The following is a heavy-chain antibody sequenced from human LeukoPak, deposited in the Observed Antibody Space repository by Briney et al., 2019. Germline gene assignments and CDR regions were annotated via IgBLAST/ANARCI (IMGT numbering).Heavy chain of an antibody. V-gene: IGHV4-34*01. Sequence: SETLSLTCAVYGVSFSGYYWSWIRQPPGKGLEWIGEINHSGSTNYNPSLKSRVTISVDTSKNQFSLKLSSVTAADTAVYYCARDGSYFDYWGQGTLVTISS. J-gene: IGHJ4*02. D-gene: IGHD1-26*01. CDR2: INHSGST. CDR3: ARDGSYFDY. CDR1: GVSFSGYY.